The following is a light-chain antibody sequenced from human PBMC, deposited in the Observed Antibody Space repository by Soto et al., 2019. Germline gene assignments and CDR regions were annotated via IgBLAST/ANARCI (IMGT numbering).Light chain of an antibody. J-gene: IGKJ2*01. CDR3: QQYGSSPPYT. Sequence: EIVMTQSPATLSVSPGERATLSCRASQSVSSNLAWYQQKPGQAPRLLIYAASSRATGIPDRFSGSKSGTDFTLTISRLEPEDSAVYYCQQYGSSPPYTFGQGTKLEIK. V-gene: IGKV3-20*01. CDR2: AAS. CDR1: QSVSSN.